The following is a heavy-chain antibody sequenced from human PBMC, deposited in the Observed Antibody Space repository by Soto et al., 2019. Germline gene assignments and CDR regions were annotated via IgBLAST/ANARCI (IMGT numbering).Heavy chain of an antibody. CDR1: GYTFTSYA. CDR2: INAGNGNT. Sequence: ASVKVSCKASGYTFTSYAMHWVRQAPGQRLEWMGWINAGNGNTKYSQKFQGRVTITRDTSASTAYMELRSLRADETVVYYCARVLSAWIQEFDYWGQGTLFTVSS. J-gene: IGHJ4*02. D-gene: IGHD5-18*01. CDR3: ARVLSAWIQEFDY. V-gene: IGHV1-3*01.